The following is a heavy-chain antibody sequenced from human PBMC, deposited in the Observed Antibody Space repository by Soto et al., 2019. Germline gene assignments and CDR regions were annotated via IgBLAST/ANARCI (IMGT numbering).Heavy chain of an antibody. CDR1: GFTFSSYA. D-gene: IGHD1-26*01. J-gene: IGHJ4*02. CDR2: ISYDGSNK. CDR3: ARDAHKYYSGSYYGY. Sequence: QVQLVESGGGVVQPGRSLRLSCAASGFTFSSYAMHWVRQAPGKGLEWVAVISYDGSNKYYADSVKGRFTISRDNSKNTLYLQMNSLRAEDTAVYYCARDAHKYYSGSYYGYWGQGTLVTVSS. V-gene: IGHV3-30-3*01.